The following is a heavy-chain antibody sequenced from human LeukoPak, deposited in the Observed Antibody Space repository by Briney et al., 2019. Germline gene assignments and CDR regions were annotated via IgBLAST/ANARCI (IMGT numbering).Heavy chain of an antibody. CDR1: GSSGTTNY. CDR3: TTFVALGAFDV. J-gene: IGHJ3*01. D-gene: IGHD3-10*02. Sequence: GGSLRLSCAPSGSSGTTNYMSWVRQAPGKGLEFVSILYGADTTVYADSVKGRFTIYRDTSKNTLFLQMSSLTVEDTAVYYCTTFVALGAFDVWGQGTMVTVS. CDR2: LYGADTT. V-gene: IGHV3-66*01.